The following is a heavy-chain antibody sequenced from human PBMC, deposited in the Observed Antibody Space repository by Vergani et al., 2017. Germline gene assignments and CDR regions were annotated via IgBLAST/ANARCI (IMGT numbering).Heavy chain of an antibody. J-gene: IGHJ5*02. CDR2: IYPGDSDT. Sequence: EVQLVQSGAEVKKPGESLKISCKGSGYSFTSYWIAWVRQMPGKGLEWMGIIYPGDSDTRYSPSFQGQVTVSADKSISTAYLQWSSLKASDTAMYYCGGRSLFGYCRGGSCYSGWFDPWGQGTLVTVSS. V-gene: IGHV5-51*01. CDR3: GGRSLFGYCRGGSCYSGWFDP. CDR1: GYSFTSYW. D-gene: IGHD2-15*01.